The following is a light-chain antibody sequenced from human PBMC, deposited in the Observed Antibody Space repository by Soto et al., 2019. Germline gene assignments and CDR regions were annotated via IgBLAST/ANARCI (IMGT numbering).Light chain of an antibody. CDR3: QQRSNWPLT. J-gene: IGKJ4*01. V-gene: IGKV3-11*01. CDR1: QSVTNF. Sequence: EIVLTQSPATLSLSPGERATISCRASQSVTNFLAWYQQKLGQAPRLLIYDASKRATGIPGRFSGSGSGTDFTLTIANLESEDFAVYYCQQRSNWPLTFGGGTKVEIK. CDR2: DAS.